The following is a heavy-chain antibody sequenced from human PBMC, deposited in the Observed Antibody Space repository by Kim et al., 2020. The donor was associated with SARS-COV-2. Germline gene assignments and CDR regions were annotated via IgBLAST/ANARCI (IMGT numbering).Heavy chain of an antibody. D-gene: IGHD1-7*01. J-gene: IGHJ5*02. CDR1: GFTFSSYG. CDR3: AKRYNWNYDWFDP. CDR2: ISYDGSNK. Sequence: GGSLRLSCAASGFTFSSYGMHWVRQAPGKGLEWVAVISYDGSNKYYADSVKGRFTISRDNSKNTLYLQMNSLRAEDTAVYYCAKRYNWNYDWFDPWGQGT. V-gene: IGHV3-30*18.